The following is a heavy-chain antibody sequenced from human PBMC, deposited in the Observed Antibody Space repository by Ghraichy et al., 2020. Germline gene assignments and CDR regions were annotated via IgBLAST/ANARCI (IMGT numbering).Heavy chain of an antibody. D-gene: IGHD2-2*01. V-gene: IGHV4-4*07. CDR2: IYTSGST. CDR1: GGSISSYY. J-gene: IGHJ6*03. Sequence: SETLSLTCTVSGGSISSYYWSWIRQPAGKGLEWIGRIYTSGSTNYNPSLKSRVTMSVDTSKNQFSLKLSSVTAADTAVYYCARDLGPAARDYMDVWGKGTTVTVSS. CDR3: ARDLGPAARDYMDV.